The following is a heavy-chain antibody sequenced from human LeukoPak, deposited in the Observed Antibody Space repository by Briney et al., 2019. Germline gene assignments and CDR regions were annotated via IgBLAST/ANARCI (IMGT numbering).Heavy chain of an antibody. J-gene: IGHJ4*02. CDR2: ISSGGSTV. Sequence: GGSLRLSCAASGFTFSNYEMHWVRRAPGKGLEWVSYISSGGSTVYYADSVKGRFTVSRDNAKNSLYLQMSSLRDEDTAVYYWARGGSFVEYWGQGTLVSVST. V-gene: IGHV3-48*03. CDR3: ARGGSFVEY. D-gene: IGHD3-10*01. CDR1: GFTFSNYE.